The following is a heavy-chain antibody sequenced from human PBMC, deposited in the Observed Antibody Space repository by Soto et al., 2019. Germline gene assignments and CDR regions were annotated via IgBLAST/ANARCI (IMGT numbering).Heavy chain of an antibody. J-gene: IGHJ6*02. CDR3: AKRGDSYYYGMNV. D-gene: IGHD3-16*01. CDR2: ISARSDNT. Sequence: EVQLLASGGGLVQPGGSLRLSCAASGFTFYNYAMDWVRQAPGKGLEWVSSISARSDNTYYADSVKGRFTISRDHSKSTLYLQVNSLRAEDTAIYYCAKRGDSYYYGMNVWGQGTTVTVSS. V-gene: IGHV3-23*01. CDR1: GFTFYNYA.